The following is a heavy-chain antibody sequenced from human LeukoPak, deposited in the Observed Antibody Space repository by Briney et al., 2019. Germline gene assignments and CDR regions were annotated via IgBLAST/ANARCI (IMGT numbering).Heavy chain of an antibody. CDR2: IFYSGST. V-gene: IGHV4-59*11. D-gene: IGHD3-22*01. J-gene: IGHJ2*01. CDR1: GGSMSSHY. CDR3: AREGYYDSSGFDWYFAL. Sequence: SETLSLTCTVSGGSMSSHYWSWIRQPPGKGLEWIGYIFYSGSTNYNPSLKSRVTISIDTPKNQLSLKLNSVSAVDTAVYYCAREGYYDSSGFDWYFALWGRGTLVTVSS.